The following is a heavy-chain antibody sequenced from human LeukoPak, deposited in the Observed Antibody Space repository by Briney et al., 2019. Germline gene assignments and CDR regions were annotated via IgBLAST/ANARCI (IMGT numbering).Heavy chain of an antibody. CDR3: AREGSSSWYDYYYYMDV. CDR1: GYTFTSHG. J-gene: IGHJ6*03. CDR2: IIPIFGTA. V-gene: IGHV1-69*13. Sequence: ASVKVSCKASGYTFTSHGISWVRQAPGQGLEWMGWIIPIFGTANYAQKFQGRVTITADESTSTAYMELSSLRSEDTAVYYCAREGSSSWYDYYYYMDVWGKGTTVTVSS. D-gene: IGHD6-13*01.